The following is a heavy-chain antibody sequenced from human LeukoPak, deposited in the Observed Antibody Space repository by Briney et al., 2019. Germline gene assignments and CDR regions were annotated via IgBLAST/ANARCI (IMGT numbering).Heavy chain of an antibody. CDR3: ARGPRWLYYYYYYMDV. D-gene: IGHD5-12*01. Sequence: PSETLSLTCTVSGGSISSSNYYWGWIRQPPGKGLEWIGNIYYSGSTYYNPSLKSRVSISVDTSKNQFSLKLSSVTAADTAVYYCARGPRWLYYYYYYMDVWGKGTTVTVSS. CDR1: GGSISSSNYY. CDR2: IYYSGST. J-gene: IGHJ6*03. V-gene: IGHV4-39*07.